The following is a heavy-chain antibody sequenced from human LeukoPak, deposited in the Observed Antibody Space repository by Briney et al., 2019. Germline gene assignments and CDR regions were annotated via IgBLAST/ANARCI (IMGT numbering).Heavy chain of an antibody. CDR1: GFTFSSYA. J-gene: IGHJ3*02. CDR2: ISGSGGST. D-gene: IGHD4-17*01. CDR3: ARDTVTTDDAFDI. V-gene: IGHV3-23*01. Sequence: SGGSLRLSCAASGFTFSSYAMSWVRQAPGKGLEWVSAISGSGGSTYYADSVKGRFTISRDNSKNTLYLQMNSLRAEDTAVYYCARDTVTTDDAFDIWGQGTMVTVSS.